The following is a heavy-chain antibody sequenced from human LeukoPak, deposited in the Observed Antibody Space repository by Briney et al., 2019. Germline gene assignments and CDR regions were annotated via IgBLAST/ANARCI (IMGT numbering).Heavy chain of an antibody. D-gene: IGHD3-3*01. CDR3: ARVWSGYYDAFDI. V-gene: IGHV4-34*01. CDR1: GGSFSGYY. Sequence: TSETLSLTCAVYGGSFSGYYWSWIRQPPGKGLEWIGEINHSGSTNYNPSFKSRVTISVDTSKNQFSLKLSSVTAADTAVYYCARVWSGYYDAFDIWGQGTMVTVSS. CDR2: INHSGST. J-gene: IGHJ3*02.